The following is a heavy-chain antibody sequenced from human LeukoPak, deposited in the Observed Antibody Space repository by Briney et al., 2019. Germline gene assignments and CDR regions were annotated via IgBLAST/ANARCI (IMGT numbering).Heavy chain of an antibody. CDR1: GFTFSSYE. D-gene: IGHD4-23*01. CDR3: ARDLGWYYGMDV. J-gene: IGHJ6*02. Sequence: GGSLRLSCAASGFTFSSYEMNWVRQAPGKGLEWVSYISSSGSTIYYADSVKGRFTISRDNAKNSLYLQMNSLRAEDTAVYYCARDLGWYYGMDVWGQGTTVTVSS. CDR2: ISSSGSTI. V-gene: IGHV3-48*03.